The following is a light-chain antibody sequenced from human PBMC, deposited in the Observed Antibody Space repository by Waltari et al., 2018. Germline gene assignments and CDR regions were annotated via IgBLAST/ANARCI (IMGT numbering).Light chain of an antibody. CDR3: CSYAGSSAWV. Sequence: QSALTQPRSVSGSPGQSVTISCTGTSSDVGGYNYVSWYQQYPGKAPKLMIYDVSKRPSGVPGLFAASKSDNTAALTISGLQAEDEADFYCCSYAGSSAWVFGGGTKLTVL. CDR2: DVS. CDR1: SSDVGGYNY. V-gene: IGLV2-11*01. J-gene: IGLJ3*02.